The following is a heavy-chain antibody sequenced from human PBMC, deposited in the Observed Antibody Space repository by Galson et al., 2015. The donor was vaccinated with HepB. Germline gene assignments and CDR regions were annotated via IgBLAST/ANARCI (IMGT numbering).Heavy chain of an antibody. CDR3: AREVGGGSCYSSPICYYYYGMDV. CDR2: IKQDGSEK. CDR1: GFTFSSYW. D-gene: IGHD2-15*01. Sequence: SLRLSCAASGFTFSSYWMSWVRQAPGKGLEWVANIKQDGSEKYYVDSVKGRFTISRDNAKNSLYLQMNSLRAEDTAVYYCAREVGGGSCYSSPICYYYYGMDVWGQGTTVTVSS. V-gene: IGHV3-7*01. J-gene: IGHJ6*02.